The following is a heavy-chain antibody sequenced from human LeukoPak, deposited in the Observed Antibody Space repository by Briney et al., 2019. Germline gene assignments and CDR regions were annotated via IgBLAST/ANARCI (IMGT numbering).Heavy chain of an antibody. J-gene: IGHJ6*03. Sequence: SQTLSLTCAISGDSVSSNSAAWNWIRQSPSRGLEWLGRTYYRSKLYNDYAVSVKSRITINPDTSKNQFSLQLNSVTPEDTAVYYCARAQYSGSWYDWSDYYYMDVWGKGTTVTVSS. CDR3: ARAQYSGSWYDWSDYYYMDV. CDR2: TYYRSKLYN. V-gene: IGHV6-1*01. D-gene: IGHD6-13*01. CDR1: GDSVSSNSAA.